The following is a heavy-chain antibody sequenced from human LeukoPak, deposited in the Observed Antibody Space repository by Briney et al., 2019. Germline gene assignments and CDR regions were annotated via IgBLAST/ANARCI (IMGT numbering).Heavy chain of an antibody. CDR1: RFTFNTYG. CDR3: ARAAPRVRQEHYFDQ. D-gene: IGHD1-1*01. CDR2: KRYDGSSE. J-gene: IGHJ4*02. V-gene: IGHV3-33*01. Sequence: GRSLRLYCEAYRFTFNTYGMHWVRQAPGKGLEWVALKRYDGSSENYADSVKGRFTISRDNSKNTLYLEMNSLSVEDTAVYYCARAAPRVRQEHYFDQWGQGTLVTVSS.